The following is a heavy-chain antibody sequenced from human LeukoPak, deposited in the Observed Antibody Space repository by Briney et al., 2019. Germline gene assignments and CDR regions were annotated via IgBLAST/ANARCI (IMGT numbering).Heavy chain of an antibody. J-gene: IGHJ6*02. Sequence: PGGSLRLSCAASGFTFRNYGMSWVRQAPGKGLEWVSAISGSGGSTYYADSVKGRFTISRDNSKNTLYLQMNSLRAEDTAVYYCAKAHTSPSYYYDMDVWGQGTTATVSS. CDR3: AKAHTSPSYYYDMDV. V-gene: IGHV3-23*01. CDR1: GFTFRNYG. CDR2: ISGSGGST. D-gene: IGHD3-3*01.